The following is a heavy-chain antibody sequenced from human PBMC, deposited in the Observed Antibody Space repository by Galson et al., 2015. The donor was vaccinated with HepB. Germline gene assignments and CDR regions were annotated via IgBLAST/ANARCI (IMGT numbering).Heavy chain of an antibody. CDR3: AKSNGGTYYGSAFDI. CDR2: ITDSGGFT. CDR1: GLTFNTYA. J-gene: IGHJ3*02. V-gene: IGHV3-23*01. D-gene: IGHD1-26*01. Sequence: SLRLSCAASGLTFNTYAMNWVRQAPGKGLEWVSAITDSGGFTYYADSVKGRFTISRDNSKNTLFLQMNSLRVEDTAVYYCAKSNGGTYYGSAFDIWGQGTMVTVSS.